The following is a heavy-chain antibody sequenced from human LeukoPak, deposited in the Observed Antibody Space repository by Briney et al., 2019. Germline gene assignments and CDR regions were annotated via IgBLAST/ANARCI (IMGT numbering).Heavy chain of an antibody. CDR2: IYLDGRT. V-gene: IGHV3-66*01. J-gene: IGHJ3*01. CDR1: GFAVSSKY. Sequence: AGSLRLSCAASGFAVSSKYMNWVRQAPGKGLEWVTVIYLDGRTDYTDSVKGRVTISIDNSKNTVYLQMTSMKAEDTAVYYCSRDAETSLANWGKVTMVT. CDR3: SRDAETSLAN.